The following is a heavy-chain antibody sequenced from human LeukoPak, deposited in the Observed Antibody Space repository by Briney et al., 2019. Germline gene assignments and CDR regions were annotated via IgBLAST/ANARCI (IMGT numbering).Heavy chain of an antibody. V-gene: IGHV4-34*01. CDR1: GGSFSGYY. CDR2: INHSGST. J-gene: IGHJ3*02. D-gene: IGHD4-17*01. CDR3: ARVQPSGDYAALDI. Sequence: SETLSLTCAVYGGSFSGYYWSWIRQPPGKGLEWIGEINHSGSTNYNPSLKSRVTISVDTSKNQFSLKLSSVTAADTAVYYCARVQPSGDYAALDIWGQGTMVTVSS.